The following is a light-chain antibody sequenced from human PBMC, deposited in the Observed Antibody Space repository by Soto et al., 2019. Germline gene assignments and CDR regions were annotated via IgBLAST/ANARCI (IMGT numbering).Light chain of an antibody. J-gene: IGKJ5*01. CDR1: QSVNSY. Sequence: EIVLTQSPDTLSLSPGERATLSCRASQSVNSYLAWYQQKPGQAPRLLIYDASNRATGIPARFSGSGSGTDFTLTISSLEPEDFAVYHCQQRRNWPITFGQGTRLEI. CDR3: QQRRNWPIT. CDR2: DAS. V-gene: IGKV3-11*01.